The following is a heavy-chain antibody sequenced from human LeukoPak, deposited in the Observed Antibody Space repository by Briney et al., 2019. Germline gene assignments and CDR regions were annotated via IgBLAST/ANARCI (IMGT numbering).Heavy chain of an antibody. CDR3: ASVSYDAFDI. Sequence: PSETLSLTCAVYGGSFSGYYWSWIRQPPGKGLEWIGEINHSGSTNYNPSLKSRVTISVDTSKNQFSLKLSSVTAADTAVYYCASVSYDAFDIWGQGTMVTVSS. CDR2: INHSGST. CDR1: GGSFSGYY. V-gene: IGHV4-34*01. J-gene: IGHJ3*02. D-gene: IGHD3-10*01.